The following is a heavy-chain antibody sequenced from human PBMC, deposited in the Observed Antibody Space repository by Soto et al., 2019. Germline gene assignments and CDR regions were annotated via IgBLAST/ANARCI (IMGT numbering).Heavy chain of an antibody. D-gene: IGHD3-10*01. J-gene: IGHJ3*02. CDR2: IWYDGSNK. Sequence: QVQLVESGGGVVQPGRSLRLSCAASGFTFSSYGMHWVRQAPGKGLEWVAVIWYDGSNKYYADSVKGRFTISRDNSKNPLYLQMNSLRAEDTAVYYCASGSPDDAFDIWGQGTMVTVSS. V-gene: IGHV3-33*01. CDR1: GFTFSSYG. CDR3: ASGSPDDAFDI.